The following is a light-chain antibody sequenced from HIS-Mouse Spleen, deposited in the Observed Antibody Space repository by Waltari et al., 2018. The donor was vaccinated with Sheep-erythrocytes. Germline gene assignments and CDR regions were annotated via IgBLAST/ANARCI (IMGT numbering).Light chain of an antibody. CDR1: QIVSSY. V-gene: IGKV3-11*01. Sequence: EVVFTRSLATLSLSPGERATLSCRASQIVSSYLAWYQQKPGQAPRLLIYDASNRATGIPARFSGSGSGTDFTLTISSLEPEDFAVYYCQQRSNWLTFGGGTKVEIK. CDR2: DAS. J-gene: IGKJ4*01. CDR3: QQRSNWLT.